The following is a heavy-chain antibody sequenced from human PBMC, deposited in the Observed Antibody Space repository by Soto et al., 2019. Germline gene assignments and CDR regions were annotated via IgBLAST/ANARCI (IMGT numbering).Heavy chain of an antibody. J-gene: IGHJ6*02. Sequence: QVQLLQSGAEVKKPGASVQVSCKASGYVFTSSFVHWVRQAPGQGLEWMGMVNPSVGSTAYAHKFQGRIAVTREMSTATVYMDLRSLTSADTAIYYCAREVNSVIMPDDTEVYSGLDVWGQGTTVIVSS. V-gene: IGHV1-46*01. CDR3: AREVNSVIMPDDTEVYSGLDV. CDR2: VNPSVGST. CDR1: GYVFTSSF. D-gene: IGHD1-26*01.